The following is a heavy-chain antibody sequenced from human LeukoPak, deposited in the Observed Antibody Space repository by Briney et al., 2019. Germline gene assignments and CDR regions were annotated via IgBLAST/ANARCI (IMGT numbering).Heavy chain of an antibody. Sequence: GESLKISCKGSGYSFTSHWIGWVRQMPGKGLEWMGIIYPGDSDTRYSPSFQGQVTISADKSISTVYLQWSSLKASDTAMYYCARRSPYSSSWYLDYWGQGTLVTVSS. CDR3: ARRSPYSSSWYLDY. CDR2: IYPGDSDT. J-gene: IGHJ4*02. CDR1: GYSFTSHW. D-gene: IGHD6-13*01. V-gene: IGHV5-51*01.